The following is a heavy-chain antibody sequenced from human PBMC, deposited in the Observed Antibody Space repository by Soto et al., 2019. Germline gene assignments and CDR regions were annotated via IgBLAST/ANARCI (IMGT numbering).Heavy chain of an antibody. Sequence: EVQLLESGGGLVQPGGSLRLSCAASGFTFSAYWMHWVRQAPGKGLVWVSRISSDGSSTTYADCAEDRFIISRYNAKNTLYLKLNSLRAEDTAVYYCARGSRGYSYGYNDYLGQGTLVSVSS. CDR1: GFTFSAYW. V-gene: IGHV3-74*01. D-gene: IGHD5-18*01. CDR3: ARGSRGYSYGYNDY. CDR2: ISSDGSST. J-gene: IGHJ4*02.